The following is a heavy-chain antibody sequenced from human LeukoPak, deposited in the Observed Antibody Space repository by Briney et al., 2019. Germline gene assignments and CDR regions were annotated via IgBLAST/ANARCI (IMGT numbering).Heavy chain of an antibody. CDR3: ARDLNGDYDILTGGGYFDY. CDR2: ISSSGSTI. J-gene: IGHJ4*02. D-gene: IGHD3-9*01. CDR1: GFTFSSYE. Sequence: GGSLRLSCAASGFTFSSYEMNWVRQAPGKGLEWVSYISSSGSTIYYADSVKGRFTISRDNAKNPLYLQTNSLRAEDTAVYYCARDLNGDYDILTGGGYFDYWGQGTLVTVSS. V-gene: IGHV3-48*03.